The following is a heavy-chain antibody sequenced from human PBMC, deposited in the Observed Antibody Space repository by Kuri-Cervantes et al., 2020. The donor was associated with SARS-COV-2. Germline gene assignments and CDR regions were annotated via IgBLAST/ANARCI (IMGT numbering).Heavy chain of an antibody. CDR1: GFTFSSYA. V-gene: IGHV3-30-3*01. D-gene: IGHD3-22*01. J-gene: IGHJ4*02. CDR2: ISYDGSNK. CDR3: AKDHDPHYYDSSGYYAY. Sequence: GGSLRLSCAASGFTFSSYAMHWVRQAPGKGLEWVAVISYDGSNKYCADSVKGRFTISRDNSENTLYLQMNSLRAGDTAVYYCAKDHDPHYYDSSGYYAYWGQGTLVTVSS.